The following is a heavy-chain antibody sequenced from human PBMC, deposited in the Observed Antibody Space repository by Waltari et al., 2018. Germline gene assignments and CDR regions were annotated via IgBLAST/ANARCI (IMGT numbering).Heavy chain of an antibody. V-gene: IGHV4-39*07. CDR3: ARHIAVAGTEYYYYMDV. J-gene: IGHJ6*03. CDR2: IYYSGST. D-gene: IGHD6-19*01. CDR1: GGSISSSSYY. Sequence: QLQLQESGPGLVKPSETLSLTCTVSGGSISSSSYYWGWIRQPPGKGLEWIGSIYYSGSTYYNPPLKSRVTISVDTSKNQFSLKLSSVTAADTAVYYCARHIAVAGTEYYYYMDVWGKGTTVTISS.